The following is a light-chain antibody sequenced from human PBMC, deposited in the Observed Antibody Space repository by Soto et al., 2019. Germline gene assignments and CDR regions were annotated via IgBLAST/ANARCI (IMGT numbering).Light chain of an antibody. Sequence: QSVLTQPASVSGSPGQSITISCTGTSSDVGGYNYDSWYQQHPGKAPKLMIYDVSNRPSGVSNRFSGSKSGNTASLTISGLMAEDQADYYCSSYTSSSTRVFGPGTKLTVL. CDR1: SSDVGGYNY. J-gene: IGLJ1*01. CDR3: SSYTSSSTRV. CDR2: DVS. V-gene: IGLV2-14*01.